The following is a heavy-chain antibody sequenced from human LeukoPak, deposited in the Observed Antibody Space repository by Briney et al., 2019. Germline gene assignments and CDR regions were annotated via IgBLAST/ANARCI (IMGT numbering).Heavy chain of an antibody. CDR2: IIPIFGTA. CDR3: ARDTDYGDYDYYYGMDV. J-gene: IGHJ6*02. D-gene: IGHD4-17*01. V-gene: IGHV1-69*05. Sequence: SVKVSCKASGGTFSSYAISWVRQAPGQGLEWVGGIIPIFGTANYAQKLQGRVTMTTDTSTSTAYMELRSLRSDDTAVYYCARDTDYGDYDYYYGMDVWGQGTTVTVSS. CDR1: GGTFSSYA.